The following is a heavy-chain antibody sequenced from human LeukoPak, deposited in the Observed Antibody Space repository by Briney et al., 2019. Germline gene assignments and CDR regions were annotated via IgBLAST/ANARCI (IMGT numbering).Heavy chain of an antibody. CDR1: GFTFSDYY. CDR2: ISSSGSTI. Sequence: SGGSLRLSCAASGFTFSDYYMSWICQAPGKGLEWVSYISSSGSTIYYADSVKGRFTISRDNAKNSLYLQMNSLRAEDTAVYYCARVDSSSWYWGYYYYYMDVWGKGTTVTISS. CDR3: ARVDSSSWYWGYYYYYMDV. V-gene: IGHV3-11*01. J-gene: IGHJ6*03. D-gene: IGHD6-13*01.